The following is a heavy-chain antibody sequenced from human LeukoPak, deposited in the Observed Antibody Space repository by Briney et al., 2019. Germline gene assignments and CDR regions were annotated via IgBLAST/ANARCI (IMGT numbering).Heavy chain of an antibody. V-gene: IGHV3-23*01. CDR2: ISGSGGST. J-gene: IGHJ4*02. CDR3: AKDSYSSGWYGFDY. CDR1: GFAFSSYA. D-gene: IGHD6-19*01. Sequence: GGSLRLSCAASGFAFSSYAMSWVRQAPGKGLEWVSAISGSGGSTYYADSVKGRFTISRDNSKNTLYLQMNSLRAEDTAVYYCAKDSYSSGWYGFDYWGQGTLVTVSS.